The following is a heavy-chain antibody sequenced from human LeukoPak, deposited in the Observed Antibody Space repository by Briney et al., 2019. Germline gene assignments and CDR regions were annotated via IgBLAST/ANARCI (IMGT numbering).Heavy chain of an antibody. D-gene: IGHD3-3*01. CDR3: ARVFPEYYFDY. V-gene: IGHV3-21*01. J-gene: IGHJ4*02. CDR2: ITSSSSYI. Sequence: GGSLRLSCAASGFTFSSYSMSWVRQAPVKGLERVSFITSSSSYIYYADSVKGRFTISRDNAKNSLYLQMNSLRAEDTAVYYCARVFPEYYFDYWGQGTLVTVSS. CDR1: GFTFSSYS.